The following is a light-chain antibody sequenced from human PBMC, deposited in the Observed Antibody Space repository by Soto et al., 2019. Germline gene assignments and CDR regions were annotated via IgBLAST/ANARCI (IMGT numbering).Light chain of an antibody. V-gene: IGLV2-14*01. J-gene: IGLJ1*01. Sequence: SVLTQPASVSGSPGQSITISCTGTSSDIGAYDFVSWYQQHPDKAPKLMVYEVTIRPSGVSNRFSGSKSGNTASLTISGLQAGDEADYYCTSFTSSTILYVFGTGTKVTVL. CDR2: EVT. CDR1: SSDIGAYDF. CDR3: TSFTSSTILYV.